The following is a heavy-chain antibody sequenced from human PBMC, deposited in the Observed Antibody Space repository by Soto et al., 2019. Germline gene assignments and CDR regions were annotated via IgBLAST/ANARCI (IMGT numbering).Heavy chain of an antibody. V-gene: IGHV1-8*01. J-gene: IGHJ5*02. CDR2: TNPKSGNT. D-gene: IGHD2-15*01. CDR3: ARNPIGVDATLEDVNWFDP. Sequence: QVQLVQSGAEVKKPGPSVKVSCKASGYTFTSYDINWVRQATGQGLEWRRWTNPKSGNTGYAQKLQGRVTMTRNTAISTAYMELSSLRSEDTAVYYCARNPIGVDATLEDVNWFDPWGQGTLVTVSS. CDR1: GYTFTSYD.